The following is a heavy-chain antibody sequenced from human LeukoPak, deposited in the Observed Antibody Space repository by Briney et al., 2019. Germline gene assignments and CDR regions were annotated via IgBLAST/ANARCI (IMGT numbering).Heavy chain of an antibody. J-gene: IGHJ4*02. CDR3: ARDRRYSPDY. CDR1: GFTFSDAW. CDR2: IYSVGSDT. V-gene: IGHV3-74*01. Sequence: PGGSLTLSCAASGFTFSDAWMSWVRQAPGKGLVWVSTIYSVGSDTLYADSVKGRFTISRDNAKNTLYLQMNSLRAEDTAVYYCARDRRYSPDYWGRGTLVTVSS. D-gene: IGHD5-18*01.